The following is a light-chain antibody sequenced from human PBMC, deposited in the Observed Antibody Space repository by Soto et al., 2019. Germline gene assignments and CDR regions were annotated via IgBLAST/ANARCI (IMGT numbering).Light chain of an antibody. CDR3: QQYNSYPKT. J-gene: IGKJ2*01. V-gene: IGKV1-5*03. Sequence: DVQMTQSPSTLSASIGDTVTITCRASQTIVTWLAWYQQKPGRPPKLLIYMASILESGVPSRFSGRGSGTEFTLTISGLQPDELGTYCCQQYNSYPKTFGEGTKLDI. CDR1: QTIVTW. CDR2: MAS.